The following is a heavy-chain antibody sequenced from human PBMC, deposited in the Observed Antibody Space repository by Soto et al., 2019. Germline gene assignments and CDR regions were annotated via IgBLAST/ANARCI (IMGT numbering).Heavy chain of an antibody. J-gene: IGHJ6*02. CDR1: GGSLSNYG. Sequence: QVQLVQSGAEVKKPGSSVKVSCKASGGSLSNYGISWVRQAPGQGLEWMGGIIPVFGTTNYAQKFQGRVTIPADESTSIVYMDVTSLRSEDTAVYYCARGDATKIVVTTYYAMDVWGQGITVTVSS. V-gene: IGHV1-69*12. CDR3: ARGDATKIVVTTYYAMDV. D-gene: IGHD3-9*01. CDR2: IIPVFGTT.